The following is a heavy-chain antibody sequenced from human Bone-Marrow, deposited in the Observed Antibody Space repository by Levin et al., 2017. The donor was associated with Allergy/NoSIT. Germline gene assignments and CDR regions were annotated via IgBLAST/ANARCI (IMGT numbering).Heavy chain of an antibody. CDR3: AKDRIESPFGYYYYGLDV. J-gene: IGHJ6*02. CDR1: GFSFFNYA. CDR2: ISGPGGSA. V-gene: IGHV3-23*01. D-gene: IGHD3-3*01. Sequence: GESLKISCTASGFSFFNYAMHWVRQSPEKGLVWVSGISGPGGSAYYADSVRGRFTISRDNSKNTLYLQMNSLSAEDTAVYYCAKDRIESPFGYYYYGLDVWGQGTTVTVSS.